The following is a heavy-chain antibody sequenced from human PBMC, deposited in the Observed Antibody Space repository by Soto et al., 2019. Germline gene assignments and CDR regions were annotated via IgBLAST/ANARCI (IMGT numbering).Heavy chain of an antibody. CDR1: GGTFSSYA. V-gene: IGHV1-69*06. Sequence: SVKVSCKASGGTFSSYAISWVRQAPGQGLEWMGGIIPIFGTANYAQKFQGRVTITADKSTSTAYMELSSLRSEDTAVYYCARPSYYDFWIANIRGYYYGMDFWGQGTTVTVSS. D-gene: IGHD3-3*01. J-gene: IGHJ6*02. CDR2: IIPIFGTA. CDR3: ARPSYYDFWIANIRGYYYGMDF.